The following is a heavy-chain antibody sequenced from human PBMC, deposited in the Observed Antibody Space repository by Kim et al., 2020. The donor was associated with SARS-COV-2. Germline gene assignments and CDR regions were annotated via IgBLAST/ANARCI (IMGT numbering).Heavy chain of an antibody. D-gene: IGHD6-13*01. V-gene: IGHV4-4*07. CDR3: AGGGSSTWYAFDY. J-gene: IGHJ4*02. Sequence: YNPSLKSSVTMSVDTSTSQFSLKLSSVAAADTAVEYCAGGGSSTWYAFDYWGQGTLVTVSS.